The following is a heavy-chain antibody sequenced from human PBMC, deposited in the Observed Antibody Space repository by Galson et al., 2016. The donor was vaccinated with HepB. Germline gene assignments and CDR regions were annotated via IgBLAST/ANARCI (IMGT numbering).Heavy chain of an antibody. V-gene: IGHV5-51*01. D-gene: IGHD4/OR15-4a*01. Sequence: QSGAEVKKPGESLKISCKGSGSTFTIYWIAWVRQMPGKGLEWMGIIYPGDSQTIYSTSFPVQVTISVDKSISTAYLQWTSLKASDTAMYYCAKRTYGAPFDVWGQGTMVTVSS. CDR2: IYPGDSQT. CDR1: GSTFTIYW. CDR3: AKRTYGAPFDV. J-gene: IGHJ3*01.